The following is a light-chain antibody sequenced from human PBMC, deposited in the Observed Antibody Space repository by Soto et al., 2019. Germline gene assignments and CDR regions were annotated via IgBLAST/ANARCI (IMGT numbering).Light chain of an antibody. Sequence: QSVLTQPASVSGYPGQSITISCTGRSSDVGGYNYVSWYQQHPGKAPKFMIYEVSRRPSGVSNRFSGSKSGNTASLTVSGLQAEDEADYYCGSWDSSLSAYVFGTGTKVTLL. CDR1: SSDVGGYNY. V-gene: IGLV2-14*01. CDR2: EVS. J-gene: IGLJ1*01. CDR3: GSWDSSLSAYV.